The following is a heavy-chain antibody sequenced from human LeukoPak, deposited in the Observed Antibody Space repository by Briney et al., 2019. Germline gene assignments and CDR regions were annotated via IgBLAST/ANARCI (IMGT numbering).Heavy chain of an antibody. CDR1: GFTFSSYG. J-gene: IGHJ3*02. V-gene: IGHV3-30*18. Sequence: GGSLRLSCAASGFTFSSYGTHWVRQAPGKGLEWVAVISYDGSNKYYADSVKGRFTISRDNSKNTLYLQMNSLRAEDTAVYYCAKPRIAAAGLDAFDIWGQGTMVTVSS. CDR2: ISYDGSNK. D-gene: IGHD6-13*01. CDR3: AKPRIAAAGLDAFDI.